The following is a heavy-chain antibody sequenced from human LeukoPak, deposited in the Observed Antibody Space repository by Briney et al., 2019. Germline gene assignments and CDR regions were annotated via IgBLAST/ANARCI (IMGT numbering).Heavy chain of an antibody. CDR1: GDSVSSNSAA. CDR2: TYYRAKWNN. CDR3: ARECSIWFGELFCGMDV. Sequence: SQTLSLTCAISGDSVSSNSAAWNWIRQSPSRGLEWLRRTYYRAKWNNDYAVSVKSRITINPDTSKNQFSLQLNSVTPEDAAVYYCARECSIWFGELFCGMDVWGQGTTVTVSS. V-gene: IGHV6-1*01. J-gene: IGHJ6*02. D-gene: IGHD3-10*01.